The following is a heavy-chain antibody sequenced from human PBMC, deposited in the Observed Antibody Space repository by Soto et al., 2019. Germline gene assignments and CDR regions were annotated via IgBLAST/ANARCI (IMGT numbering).Heavy chain of an antibody. CDR2: FSGGNT. J-gene: IGHJ4*02. CDR3: AKGPHSSAWHYFDY. D-gene: IGHD6-19*01. CDR1: GFTFSSYA. V-gene: IGHV3-23*01. Sequence: PGGSLRLSCAASGFTFSSYAMSWVRQAPGKGLEWVSTFSGGNTYYADSVKGRFTISRDNSKNTLYLQMTSLSAEDTAVYYCAKGPHSSAWHYFDYWGQGSLVTVSS.